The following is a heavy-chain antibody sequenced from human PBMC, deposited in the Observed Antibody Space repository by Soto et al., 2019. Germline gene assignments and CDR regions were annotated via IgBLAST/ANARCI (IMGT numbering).Heavy chain of an antibody. CDR3: ARDPSEEQVRIAVAGP. J-gene: IGHJ5*02. Sequence: PGGSLRLSCAASGFTFDIYAMSWVRQAPGKGLEWVSTIISSGGNPYYADSVKGRFTISRDNSKNSLYVQMNSLRAEDTAVYYCARDPSEEQVRIAVAGPWGQGTLVTVSS. CDR2: IISSGGNP. D-gene: IGHD6-19*01. CDR1: GFTFDIYA. V-gene: IGHV3-23*01.